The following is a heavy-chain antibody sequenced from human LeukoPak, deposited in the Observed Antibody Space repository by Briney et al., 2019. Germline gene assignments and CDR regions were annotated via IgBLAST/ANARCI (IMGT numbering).Heavy chain of an antibody. CDR3: ARDGYNSIDY. J-gene: IGHJ4*02. Sequence: SETLSLTCTVSGGSISSSSYYWGWIRQPPGKGLEWIGSIYYSGSTYYNPSLKSRVTISVDTSKNQFSLKLSSVTAADTAVYYCARDGYNSIDYWGQGTLVTVSS. D-gene: IGHD5-24*01. V-gene: IGHV4-39*07. CDR1: GGSISSSSYY. CDR2: IYYSGST.